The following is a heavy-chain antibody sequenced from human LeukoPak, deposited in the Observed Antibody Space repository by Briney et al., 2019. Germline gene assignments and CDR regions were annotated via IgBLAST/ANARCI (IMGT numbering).Heavy chain of an antibody. D-gene: IGHD2-15*01. J-gene: IGHJ3*02. Sequence: PSETLSLTCTVSGCSISSYCWSWVRQPPGKGLEWVGYIYYSVSTNYNPSLKSQVTISVDTSKNQFSLKLSSVTAADAAVYYCARDGSGLRIGAFDIWGQGTMVTVSS. CDR3: ARDGSGLRIGAFDI. CDR1: GCSISSYC. CDR2: IYYSVST. V-gene: IGHV4-59*01.